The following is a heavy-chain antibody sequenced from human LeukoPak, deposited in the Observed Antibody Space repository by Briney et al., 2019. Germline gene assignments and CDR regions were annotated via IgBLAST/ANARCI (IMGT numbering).Heavy chain of an antibody. Sequence: ASVKVSCKASGYSFTSYGISWVRRAPGQGLEWMGWISAYKGNTHYAQKLQGSVTMTTDTSTSTAYMELRSLSSDDTAVYYCARDLEDDLWSGTLGYWGQGTLVTVSS. CDR1: GYSFTSYG. CDR3: ARDLEDDLWSGTLGY. J-gene: IGHJ4*02. CDR2: ISAYKGNT. D-gene: IGHD3-3*01. V-gene: IGHV1-18*01.